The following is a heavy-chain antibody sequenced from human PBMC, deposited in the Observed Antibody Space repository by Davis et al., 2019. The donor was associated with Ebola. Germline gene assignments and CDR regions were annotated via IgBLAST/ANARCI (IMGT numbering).Heavy chain of an antibody. CDR3: RIEHFDY. CDR1: GFVFNNGW. J-gene: IGHJ4*02. V-gene: IGHV3-15*05. CDR2: IKTEAEGGTR. Sequence: PGGSLRLSCSVSGFVFNNGWMSWVRQLPGMGLEWVGHIKTEAEGGTREYGAAVKGRFTISRDDSQNIAYLQMNSLRTEDSGIYYCRIEHFDYWGRGTLVTVSS.